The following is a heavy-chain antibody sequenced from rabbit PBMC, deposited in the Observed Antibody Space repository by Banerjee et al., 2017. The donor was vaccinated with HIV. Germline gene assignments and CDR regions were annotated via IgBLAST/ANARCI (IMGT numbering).Heavy chain of an antibody. D-gene: IGHD4-1*01. J-gene: IGHJ4*01. Sequence: QDQLEESGGDLVKPEGSLTLTCTASGFTISSGYYMCWVRQAPGKGLEWIACIYVGRGSAYYASWAKGRITISRSTSLNTVTLQMTYLTGADTATYFCARYSSGWDYFDLWGPGTLVTVS. CDR3: ARYSSGWDYFDL. CDR2: IYVGRGSA. CDR1: GFTISSGYY. V-gene: IGHV1S43*01.